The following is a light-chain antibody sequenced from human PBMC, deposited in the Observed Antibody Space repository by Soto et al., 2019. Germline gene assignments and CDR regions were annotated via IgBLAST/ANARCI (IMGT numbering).Light chain of an antibody. CDR2: DAS. CDR3: QQRSNWPPRT. V-gene: IGKV3-11*01. J-gene: IGKJ2*01. CDR1: QSVSSY. Sequence: EIVLTQSPATLSLSPGETATLSCRASQSVSSYLAWYQQKPGQAPRLLIYDASNRATGIPARFSGSGSGTDFTLTISSLEPEDFVVYYCQQRSNWPPRTFGQGTKLEIK.